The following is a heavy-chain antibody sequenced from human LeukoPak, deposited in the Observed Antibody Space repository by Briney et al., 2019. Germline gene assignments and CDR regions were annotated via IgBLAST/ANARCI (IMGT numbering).Heavy chain of an antibody. V-gene: IGHV4-4*07. CDR3: ARDHRSGVTTVSTGFDY. CDR1: GGSISSFY. D-gene: IGHD4-17*01. CDR2: IHTSGST. Sequence: SETLSLTCTVSGGSISSFYWSWIRQSAGKGLEWIGRIHTSGSTNYNPSLQSRLTMSLDTSKNQFSLKLTSVTAADTAVYYCARDHRSGVTTVSTGFDYWGQGTLVTVSS. J-gene: IGHJ4*02.